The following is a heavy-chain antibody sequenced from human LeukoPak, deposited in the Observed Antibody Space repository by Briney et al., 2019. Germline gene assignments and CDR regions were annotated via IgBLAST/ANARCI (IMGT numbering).Heavy chain of an antibody. CDR2: IIPIFGTA. CDR1: GGTFSSYA. J-gene: IGHJ6*03. D-gene: IGHD3-3*01. V-gene: IGHV1-69*13. Sequence: ASVKVSCKASGGTFSSYAISWVRQAPGQGLEWMGGIIPIFGTANYAQKFQGRVTITADESMSTAYMELSSLRSEDTAVYYCARGNTYYDFWSGPRDYYYYYMDVWGKGTTVTVSS. CDR3: ARGNTYYDFWSGPRDYYYYYMDV.